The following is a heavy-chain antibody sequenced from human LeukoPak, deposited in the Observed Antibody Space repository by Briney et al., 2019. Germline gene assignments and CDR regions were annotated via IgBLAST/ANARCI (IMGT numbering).Heavy chain of an antibody. CDR3: ATGRMSGWYGRSRFDP. J-gene: IGHJ5*02. V-gene: IGHV4-34*01. Sequence: PSETLSLTCAVYGGSFSGYYWSWIRQPPGKGLEWIGEINHSGSTNYNPSLKSRVTISVDTSKNQFSLKLSSVTAADTAVYYCATGRMSGWYGRSRFDPWGQGTLVTVSS. CDR2: INHSGST. CDR1: GGSFSGYY. D-gene: IGHD6-19*01.